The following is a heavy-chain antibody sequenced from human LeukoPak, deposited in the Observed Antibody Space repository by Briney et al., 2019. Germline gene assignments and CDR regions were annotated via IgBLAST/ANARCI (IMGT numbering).Heavy chain of an antibody. D-gene: IGHD1-7*01. CDR3: ARVVTGTTGYYYYYYMDV. CDR1: GGSISSHY. Sequence: SETLSLTCKVSGGSISSHYWSWIRQPPGKGQEWIGYIYYSGSTNYNPSLKSRVTISVDTSKNQFSLKLSSVTAADTAVYYCARVVTGTTGYYYYYYMDVWGKGTTVTVSS. V-gene: IGHV4-59*11. J-gene: IGHJ6*03. CDR2: IYYSGST.